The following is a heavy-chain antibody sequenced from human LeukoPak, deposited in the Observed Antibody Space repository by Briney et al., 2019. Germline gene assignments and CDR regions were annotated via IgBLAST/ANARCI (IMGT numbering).Heavy chain of an antibody. CDR2: IYCSGTT. CDR3: ARRRRIVETSKGDGFDI. CDR1: GGSISTHY. J-gene: IGHJ3*02. V-gene: IGHV4-59*08. Sequence: SETLSLTCTVSGGSISTHYWSWIRQPPGKGLEWIGYIYCSGTTNYNPSLKSRVTISVDTSKNQFSLKLSSVTAADTAVYYCARRRRIVETSKGDGFDIWGQGTMVTVSS. D-gene: IGHD1-26*01.